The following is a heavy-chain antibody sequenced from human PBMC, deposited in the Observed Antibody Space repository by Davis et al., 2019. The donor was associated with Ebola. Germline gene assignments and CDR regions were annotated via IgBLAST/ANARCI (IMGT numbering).Heavy chain of an antibody. J-gene: IGHJ5*02. D-gene: IGHD6-6*01. V-gene: IGHV4-39*07. CDR3: ATNTTSSPWFHP. Sequence: PSEPLSLTCTASGASMNSGSYYWAWIRQSPGKNLEWIGTIYYIGTTYYNPSLKSRLSMSIDTSSKQFSLRLTSVTAADTAIYYCATNTTSSPWFHPWGQGTLVTVSS. CDR1: GASMNSGSYY. CDR2: IYYIGTT.